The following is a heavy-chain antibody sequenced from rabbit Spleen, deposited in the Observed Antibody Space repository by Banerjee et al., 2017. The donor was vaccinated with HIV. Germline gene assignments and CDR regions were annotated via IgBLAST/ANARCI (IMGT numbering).Heavy chain of an antibody. J-gene: IGHJ2*01. D-gene: IGHD1-1*01. Sequence: QSLEESGGGLVQPEGSLTLTCTASGFSFSNSYYMCWVRQAPGKGLEWIGCVWSGSIGNTYYASWAKGRFTISKTSSTTVTLQMTSLTAADTATYFCARNYVNAFDPWGPGTLVTVS. CDR2: VWSGSIGNT. V-gene: IGHV1S40*01. CDR3: ARNYVNAFDP. CDR1: GFSFSNSYY.